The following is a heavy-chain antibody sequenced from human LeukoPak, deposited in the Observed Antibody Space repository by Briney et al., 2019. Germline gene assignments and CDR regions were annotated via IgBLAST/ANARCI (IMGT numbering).Heavy chain of an antibody. J-gene: IGHJ4*02. CDR3: ATSSGWYTYYFDY. CDR2: ISSSSSYT. D-gene: IGHD6-19*01. CDR1: GFTFSDYY. Sequence: GGSLRLSCAASGFTFSDYYMSWIRQAPGKGLEWVSYISSSSSYTNCADSVKGRFTISRDNAKNSLYLQMNSLRAEDTAVYYCATSSGWYTYYFDYWGQGTLVTVSS. V-gene: IGHV3-11*06.